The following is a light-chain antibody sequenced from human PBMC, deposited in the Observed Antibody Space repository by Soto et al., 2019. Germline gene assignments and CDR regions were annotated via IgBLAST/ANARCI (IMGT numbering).Light chain of an antibody. CDR3: GTWDGTLSASVV. J-gene: IGLJ2*01. CDR2: DSH. CDR1: SSNIGSNY. Sequence: QSVLTQPPSVSAAPGQNVTISCSASSSNIGSNYVSWYQQLPGAAPKLLIYDSHKRPSGIPDRFSGSKSGTSATLGITGLQTGDEDDYYCGTWDGTLSASVVFGGGTKLTVL. V-gene: IGLV1-51*01.